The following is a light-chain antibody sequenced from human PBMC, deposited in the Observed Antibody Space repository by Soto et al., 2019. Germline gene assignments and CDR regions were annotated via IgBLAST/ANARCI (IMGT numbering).Light chain of an antibody. CDR1: QSVSSN. J-gene: IGKJ1*01. V-gene: IGKV3-15*01. CDR2: GAS. CDR3: QQRYSTPQT. Sequence: EIVRTRSPATMCVSPGKRATLSCRASQSVSSNLAWYQQKPGQAPRILIYGASTRATGIPARFSGSGSGTEVTITISSLKPEDGATYDCQQRYSTPQTFGQGTKVDIK.